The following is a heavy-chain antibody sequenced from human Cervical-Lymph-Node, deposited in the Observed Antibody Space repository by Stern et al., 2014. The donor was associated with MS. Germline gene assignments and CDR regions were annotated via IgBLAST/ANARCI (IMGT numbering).Heavy chain of an antibody. D-gene: IGHD6-13*01. V-gene: IGHV5-51*01. CDR3: ARHASGYTSSWYQKYNWFDP. CDR1: GYNFTSSW. J-gene: IGHJ5*02. Sequence: EMQLVESGTEVMKPGESLKISCKASGYNFTSSWIVWVRQMPGKGLERMGIIYPGDSDTRYSPPFQGQVTMSADKSTSPAYLQWSSLKAADTAIYYCARHASGYTSSWYQKYNWFDPWGQGSLVTVSS. CDR2: IYPGDSDT.